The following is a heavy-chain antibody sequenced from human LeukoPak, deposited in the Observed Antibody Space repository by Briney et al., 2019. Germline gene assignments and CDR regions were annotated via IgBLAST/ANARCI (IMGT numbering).Heavy chain of an antibody. CDR2: IHDDGRT. D-gene: IGHD6-25*01. CDR3: ANVLTAAGLDL. J-gene: IGHJ5*02. Sequence: SETLSLTCSVSGGSMSDSITWGWVRQPPGKGLEWLANIHDDGRTAPNPSLRSRLTISQDRSKNQFSLKVSSVTAADTAFYYCANVLTAAGLDLWGQGILVTVSS. CDR1: GGSMSDSIT. V-gene: IGHV4/OR15-8*01.